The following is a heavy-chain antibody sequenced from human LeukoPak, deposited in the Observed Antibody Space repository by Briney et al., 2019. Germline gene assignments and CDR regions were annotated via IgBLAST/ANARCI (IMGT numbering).Heavy chain of an antibody. D-gene: IGHD3-10*01. J-gene: IGHJ4*02. CDR1: GYTFTSYD. CDR3: ARFGASGSYYEFGY. V-gene: IGHV1-8*01. CDR2: MNPNSGNT. Sequence: ASVKVSRKASGYTFTSYDINWVRQATGQGLEWMGWMNPNSGNTGHAQKFQGRVTMTRNTSISTAYMELSSLRSEDTAVYYCARFGASGSYYEFGYWGQGALVTASS.